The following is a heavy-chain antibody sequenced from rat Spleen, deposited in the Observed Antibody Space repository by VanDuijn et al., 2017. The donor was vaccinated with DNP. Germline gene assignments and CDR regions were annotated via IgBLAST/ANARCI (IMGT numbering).Heavy chain of an antibody. V-gene: IGHV5-22*01. CDR3: ARHPASVRGIAHYWYFDF. Sequence: EVQLVESGGGLVQPGRSLKLSCAASGFTFSDYYMAWVRQAPPKGLEWVAYSSYDGVNTYNGDSVKGRFTISRDNTRTTLYLQMNSLISEDMATYFCARHPASVRGIAHYWYFDFWGPGTMVTVSS. J-gene: IGHJ1*01. D-gene: IGHD4-1*01. CDR1: GFTFSDYY. CDR2: SSYDGVNT.